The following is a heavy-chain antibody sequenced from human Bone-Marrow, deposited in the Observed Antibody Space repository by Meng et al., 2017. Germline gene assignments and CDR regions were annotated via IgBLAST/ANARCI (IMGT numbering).Heavy chain of an antibody. J-gene: IGHJ5*02. D-gene: IGHD4-17*01. CDR1: GYSISSGYY. V-gene: IGHV4-38-2*02. CDR2: IYYSGST. CDR3: ARSLDYSAYISWFDP. Sequence: SETLSLTCTVSGYSISSGYYWGWIRQPPGEGLERIGYIYYSGSTNYNPSLKSRVTISVDTSKNQFSLKLSSVTAADTAVYYCARSLDYSAYISWFDPWGQGTLVTVSS.